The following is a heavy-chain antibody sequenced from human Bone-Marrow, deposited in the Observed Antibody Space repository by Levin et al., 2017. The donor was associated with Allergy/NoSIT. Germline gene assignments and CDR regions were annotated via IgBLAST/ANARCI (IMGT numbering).Heavy chain of an antibody. CDR3: AKSNGYFSS. D-gene: IGHD4/OR15-4a*01. V-gene: IGHV3-48*01. CDR2: ISSSNSSI. J-gene: IGHJ4*02. Sequence: GASVKVSCAASGFTFSGYSMNWVRQAPGKGLEWVSYISSSNSSIYYADSVKGRFTVSRDNAKNSLSLQMDSLRAEDTAIYFCAKSNGYFSSWGQGTLVTVSS. CDR1: GFTFSGYS.